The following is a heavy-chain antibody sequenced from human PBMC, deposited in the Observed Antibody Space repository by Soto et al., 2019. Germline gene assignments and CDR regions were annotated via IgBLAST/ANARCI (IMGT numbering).Heavy chain of an antibody. D-gene: IGHD4-17*01. Sequence: QITLKESGPTLVKPTQTLTLTCTFSGFSLTTSGVGVGWIRQPPGKALEWLALIYWNDDKRYSPSLQSRLTITKDTSNNQVVLTMTNMDPVDTATYYCAHRPDYGDYADYWGQGSLVAVSS. J-gene: IGHJ4*02. CDR3: AHRPDYGDYADY. CDR2: IYWNDDK. CDR1: GFSLTTSGVG. V-gene: IGHV2-5*01.